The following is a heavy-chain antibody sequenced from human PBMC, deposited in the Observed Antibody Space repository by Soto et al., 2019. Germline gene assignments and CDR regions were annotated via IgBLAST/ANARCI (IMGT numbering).Heavy chain of an antibody. V-gene: IGHV3-7*01. CDR3: LGAGAAATG. Sequence: EVQLVESGGGLVQPGGSLRLSCAASGFTFSYYWMNWVRQAPGKGLEWVANIKEDGSEQYYVESVKGRFTISRDNAKNSVFRQMNSLRVEDTAVYYCLGAGAAATGRGQGTLVTVSS. J-gene: IGHJ4*02. CDR2: IKEDGSEQ. D-gene: IGHD6-13*01. CDR1: GFTFSYYW.